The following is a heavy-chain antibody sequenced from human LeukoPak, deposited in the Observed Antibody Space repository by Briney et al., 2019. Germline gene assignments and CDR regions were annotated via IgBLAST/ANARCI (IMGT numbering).Heavy chain of an antibody. CDR2: IRYDGSNK. J-gene: IGHJ3*02. Sequence: GGSLRLSCAASGFTFSSYGMHWVRQAPGKGLEWVAFIRYDGSNKYYADSVKGRFTISRDNSKNTLYLQMNSLRAEDAAVYYCAKDFTIFGVVIFAFDIWGQGTMVTVSS. D-gene: IGHD3-3*01. V-gene: IGHV3-30*02. CDR1: GFTFSSYG. CDR3: AKDFTIFGVVIFAFDI.